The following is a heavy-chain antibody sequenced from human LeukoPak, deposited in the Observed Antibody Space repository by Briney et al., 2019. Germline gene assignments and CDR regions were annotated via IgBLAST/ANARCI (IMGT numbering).Heavy chain of an antibody. V-gene: IGHV1-2*02. CDR2: IDPNSGVT. CDR3: ARELGINAFDV. J-gene: IGHJ3*01. Sequence: ASVKVSCKGSGYTLTDNHLYWVRQAPGQGLEWMGWIDPNSGVTNFAQNFQGRLTMTTDTSISTAYMELSRLTSDDTTVYYCARELGINAFDVWGQGTLVTVSS. CDR1: GYTLTDNH. D-gene: IGHD1-26*01.